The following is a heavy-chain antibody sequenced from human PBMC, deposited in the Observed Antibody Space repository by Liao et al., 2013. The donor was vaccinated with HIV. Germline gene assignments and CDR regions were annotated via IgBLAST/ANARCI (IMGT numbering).Heavy chain of an antibody. D-gene: IGHD2-15*01. Sequence: QVQLHQWGAGLLKPSETLSLTCAVYGGSFSDYSWNWIRHYPGKGLEWIGEMSHSGDSNYNPSLKSRVTLSVDTSKNHFSLKLTSMTAADTAMYYCVTLQRGSTPYDFWGQGTQVTVSS. CDR2: MSHSGDS. CDR3: VTLQRGSTPYDF. V-gene: IGHV4-34*01. J-gene: IGHJ4*02. CDR1: GGSFSDYS.